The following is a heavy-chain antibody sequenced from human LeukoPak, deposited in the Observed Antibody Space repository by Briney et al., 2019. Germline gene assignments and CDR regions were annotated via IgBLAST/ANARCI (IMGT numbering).Heavy chain of an antibody. V-gene: IGHV3-21*01. D-gene: IGHD3-10*01. Sequence: PGGSLRLSCAASGFTFSSYSMNWVRQAPGKGLEWVPSISSSSSYIYYADSVKGRFTISRDNAKNSLYLQMNSLRAEDTAVYYCARSSGSGNPAFDIWGQGTMVTVSS. J-gene: IGHJ3*02. CDR3: ARSSGSGNPAFDI. CDR1: GFTFSSYS. CDR2: ISSSSSYI.